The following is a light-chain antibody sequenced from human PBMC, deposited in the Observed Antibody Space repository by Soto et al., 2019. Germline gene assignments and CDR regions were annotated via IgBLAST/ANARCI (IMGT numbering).Light chain of an antibody. J-gene: IGLJ3*02. CDR2: KDT. CDR1: VLAKTY. V-gene: IGLV3-27*01. Sequence: SYELTQPSSVSVSPGQTARITCSGDVLAKTYARWFQQKPSQAPVLVLYKDTERPSGIPERFSGSSSGTTVTLTIRGAQVEDEADYYCYSAADNNRGVFGGGTKLTVL. CDR3: YSAADNNRGV.